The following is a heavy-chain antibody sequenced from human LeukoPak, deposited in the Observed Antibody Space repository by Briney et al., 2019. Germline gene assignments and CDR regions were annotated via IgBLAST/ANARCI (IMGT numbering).Heavy chain of an antibody. J-gene: IGHJ6*04. V-gene: IGHV3-30*01. D-gene: IGHD3-10*01. Sequence: SCKASGYTFTGYYMHWVRQAPGKGLEWVAAISYDESNQSYADSVKGRFTISRDNSKNTLYLQMNSLRAEDTAVYYCAKARPTYMFRGVPLDVWGKGTTVTISS. CDR3: AKARPTYMFRGVPLDV. CDR1: GYTFTGYY. CDR2: ISYDESNQ.